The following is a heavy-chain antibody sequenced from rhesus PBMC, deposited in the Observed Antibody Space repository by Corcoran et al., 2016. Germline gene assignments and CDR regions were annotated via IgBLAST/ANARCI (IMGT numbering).Heavy chain of an antibody. Sequence: QVQLQESGPGLVKPSETLSLTCAVSGGSISSSNWWSWIRQPPGKGLEWIGYISGSSGSTYFNPTLKSRVTISTDTSKNQFSLTLSSVTAADTAVYYCASRIAAPFDYWGQGVLVTVSS. D-gene: IGHD6-31*01. CDR1: GGSISSSNW. J-gene: IGHJ4*01. CDR2: ISGSSGST. V-gene: IGHV4-65*01. CDR3: ASRIAAPFDY.